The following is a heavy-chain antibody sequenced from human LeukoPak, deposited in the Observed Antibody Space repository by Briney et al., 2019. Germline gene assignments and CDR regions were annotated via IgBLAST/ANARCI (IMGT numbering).Heavy chain of an antibody. CDR2: ISGSGDNT. D-gene: IGHD4-17*01. CDR3: ASNGDSPDGY. CDR1: GFTFSSYA. V-gene: IGHV3-23*01. Sequence: GGSLRLSCAASGFTFSSYAMSWVRQAPGKGLEWVSTISGSGDNTEYADSVKGQFTISRDNSKNTLYLQMNSLRAEDTAVYYCASNGDSPDGYWGQGTLVTVSS. J-gene: IGHJ4*02.